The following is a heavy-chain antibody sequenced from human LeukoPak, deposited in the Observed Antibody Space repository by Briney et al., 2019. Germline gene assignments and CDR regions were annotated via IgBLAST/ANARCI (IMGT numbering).Heavy chain of an antibody. CDR1: GFTDSSNY. CDR3: ARQWAAGTFDY. D-gene: IGHD6-13*01. V-gene: IGHV3-53*01. CDR2: IYSGGST. J-gene: IGHJ4*02. Sequence: GGSLRLSCAASGFTDSSNYMSRVRQAPGKGLEWVSVIYSGGSTYYADSVKGRFTISRDNSKNTLYLQMNSLRAEDTAVYYCARQWAAGTFDYWGQGTLVTVSS.